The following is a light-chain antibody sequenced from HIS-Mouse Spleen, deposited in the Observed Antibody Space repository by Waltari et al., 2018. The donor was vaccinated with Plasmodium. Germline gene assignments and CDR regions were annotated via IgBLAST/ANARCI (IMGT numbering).Light chain of an antibody. CDR3: QQYYSTPPYT. Sequence: AIWMTQSPSLLSASTGDRVTISCRMSQGISSYLACYQQKPGKAPELLIYASSTLQSGVPSSFSGSGSGTDCTLTISSLQAEDVAVYYCQQYYSTPPYTFGQGTKLEIK. CDR1: QGISSY. V-gene: IGKV1D-8*02. CDR2: ASS. J-gene: IGKJ2*01.